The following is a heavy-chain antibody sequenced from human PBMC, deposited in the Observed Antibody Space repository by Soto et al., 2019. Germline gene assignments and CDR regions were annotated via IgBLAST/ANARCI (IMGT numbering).Heavy chain of an antibody. CDR1: GFRFSSYG. CDR2: IWYDGSNK. V-gene: IGHV3-33*01. J-gene: IGHJ4*02. Sequence: QVQLVESGGGVVQPGRSLRLSCAASGFRFSSYGMNWVRQSPGKGLEWVAVIWYDGSNKFYGNSVKGRFTISRDNSSNTLYLQMNSLRDEDTAVYYCATEGKDDSVKGGFDNWGQGTLVTVSS. CDR3: ATEGKDDSVKGGFDN. D-gene: IGHD3-22*01.